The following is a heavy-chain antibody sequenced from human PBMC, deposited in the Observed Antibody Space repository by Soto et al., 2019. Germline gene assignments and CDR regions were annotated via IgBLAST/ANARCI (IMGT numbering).Heavy chain of an antibody. V-gene: IGHV3-21*01. Sequence: EVQLVESGGGLVKPGGSLRLSCAASGFTFSSYSTNWVRQAPGKGLEWVSSISSSSSYIYYADSVKGRFTISRDNAKNSLYLQMNSLRAEDTAVYYCARDRKSRQLVLYYFDYWGQGTLVTVSS. CDR3: ARDRKSRQLVLYYFDY. D-gene: IGHD6-6*01. CDR1: GFTFSSYS. CDR2: ISSSSSYI. J-gene: IGHJ4*02.